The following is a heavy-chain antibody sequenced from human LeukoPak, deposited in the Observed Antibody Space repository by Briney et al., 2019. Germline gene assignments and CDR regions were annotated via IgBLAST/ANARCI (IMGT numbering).Heavy chain of an antibody. V-gene: IGHV1-24*01. CDR3: ATNTYYYDSSGYYKFDY. CDR2: FDPEDGET. CDR1: GYTLTELS. J-gene: IGHJ4*02. D-gene: IGHD3-22*01. Sequence: GASVKVPCKVSGYTLTELSMHWVRQAPGEGLEWMGGFDPEDGETIYAQKFQGRVTMTEDTSTDTAYMELSSLRSEDTAVYYCATNTYYYDSSGYYKFDYWGQGTLVTVSS.